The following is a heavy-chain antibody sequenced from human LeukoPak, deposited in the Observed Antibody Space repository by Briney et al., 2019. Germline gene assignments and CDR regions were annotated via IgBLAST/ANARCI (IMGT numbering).Heavy chain of an antibody. D-gene: IGHD1-26*01. CDR2: MNPNSGNT. V-gene: IGHV1-8*03. CDR3: ARDGYSGSLSAFDI. CDR1: GYTFTSYD. J-gene: IGHJ3*02. Sequence: ASVKVSCKASGYTFTSYDINWVRQATGQGLEWMGWMNPNSGNTGYAQKFQGRVTIIRNTSISTAYMELSSLRSEDTAVYYCARDGYSGSLSAFDIWGQGTMVTVSS.